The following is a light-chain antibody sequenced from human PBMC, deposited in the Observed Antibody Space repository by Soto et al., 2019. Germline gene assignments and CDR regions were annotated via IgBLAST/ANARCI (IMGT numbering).Light chain of an antibody. Sequence: VLTQSPASLSLSPGERATLSCRASENVRTFVDWYQQKPGQAPRLLIYGASNRATGIPDRFSGSGSGTDFTLTITRLEPEDFAVYSCQQYGRSPFTFGPGTKVDIK. V-gene: IGKV3-20*01. CDR1: ENVRTF. J-gene: IGKJ3*01. CDR3: QQYGRSPFT. CDR2: GAS.